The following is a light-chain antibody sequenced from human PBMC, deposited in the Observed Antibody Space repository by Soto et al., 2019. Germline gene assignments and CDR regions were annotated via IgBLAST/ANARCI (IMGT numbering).Light chain of an antibody. J-gene: IGKJ4*01. CDR3: QQRSSWPLT. CDR1: QSVSSSY. Sequence: EIVLTQSPGTLSLSPGERATLSCRASQSVSSSYLAWYQQKPGQAPRLLIYDASNRATGIPARFSGSGSGTDFTLTISSLETEDFAVYYCQQRSSWPLTFGGGTKVDIK. V-gene: IGKV3D-20*02. CDR2: DAS.